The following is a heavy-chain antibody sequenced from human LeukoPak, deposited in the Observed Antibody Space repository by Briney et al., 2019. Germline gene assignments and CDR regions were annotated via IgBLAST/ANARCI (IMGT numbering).Heavy chain of an antibody. CDR1: GGSISSYY. J-gene: IGHJ3*02. CDR3: ARGSWYSSSWDVDAFDI. D-gene: IGHD6-13*01. Sequence: SETLTLTCTVSGGSISSYYWSWIRQPPGKGLEWIGYIYYSGSTNYNPSLKSRVTISVDTSKNQFSLKLSSVTAADTAVYYCARGSWYSSSWDVDAFDIWGQGTMVTVSS. CDR2: IYYSGST. V-gene: IGHV4-59*01.